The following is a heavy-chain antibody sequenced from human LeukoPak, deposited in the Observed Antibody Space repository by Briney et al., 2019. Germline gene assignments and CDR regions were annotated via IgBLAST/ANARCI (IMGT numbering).Heavy chain of an antibody. CDR2: ISSSSSYI. CDR1: GFTFSSYS. CDR3: ARENYYGSGSFDY. V-gene: IGHV3-21*01. D-gene: IGHD3-10*01. J-gene: IGHJ4*02. Sequence: GGSLRLSCAASGFTFSSYSMNWVRQAPGKGLEWVSSISSSSSYIYYADSVKSRFTISRDNAKNSLYLQMNSLRAEDTAVYYCARENYYGSGSFDYWGQGTLVTVSS.